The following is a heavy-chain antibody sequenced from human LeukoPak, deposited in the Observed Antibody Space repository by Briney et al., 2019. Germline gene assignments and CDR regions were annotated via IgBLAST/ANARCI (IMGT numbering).Heavy chain of an antibody. CDR2: MNPNSGNT. CDR1: GYTFTSYD. CDR3: AREKYYYGSGNYYISSLFDY. J-gene: IGHJ4*02. V-gene: IGHV1-8*01. Sequence: GASVKVSCKASGYTFTSYDINWVRQATGQGLEWMGWMNPNSGNTGYAQKFQGRVTMTRNTSISTAYMELSSLRAEDTAVYYCAREKYYYGSGNYYISSLFDYWGQGTLVTVSS. D-gene: IGHD3-10*01.